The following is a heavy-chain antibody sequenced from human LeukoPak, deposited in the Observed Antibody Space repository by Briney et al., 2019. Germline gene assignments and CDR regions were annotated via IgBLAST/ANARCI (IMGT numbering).Heavy chain of an antibody. V-gene: IGHV4-59*08. CDR3: ARHSRGYGYSSSYPDY. J-gene: IGHJ4*02. D-gene: IGHD6-13*01. CDR2: IYYSGST. CDR1: GGSISSYY. Sequence: SSETLSLTCTVPGGSISSYYWSWIRQPPGKGLEWIGYIYYSGSTNYNPSLKSRVTISVDTSKNQFSLKLSSVTAADTAVYYCARHSRGYGYSSSYPDYWGQGTLVTVSS.